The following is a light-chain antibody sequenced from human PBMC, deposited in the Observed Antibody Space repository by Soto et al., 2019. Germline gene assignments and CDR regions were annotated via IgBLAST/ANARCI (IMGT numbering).Light chain of an antibody. J-gene: IGKJ1*01. CDR3: QQFHSYPRT. Sequence: DIQLTQSPSFLSASVGDRVTITCRASQGISNFLAWYKQKPGKAPKLLIFADSSLQSGVPSRFSGSGSGTEFTLTITSLQPEDFATYCCQQFHSYPRTFGQGTKVEIK. CDR1: QGISNF. CDR2: ADS. V-gene: IGKV1-9*01.